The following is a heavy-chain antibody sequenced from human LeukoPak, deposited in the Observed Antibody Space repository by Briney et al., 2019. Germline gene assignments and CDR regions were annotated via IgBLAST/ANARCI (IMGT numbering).Heavy chain of an antibody. CDR3: ARGRVLLWFPGFDP. D-gene: IGHD3-10*01. CDR2: INHSGST. Sequence: SETLSLTCAVYGGSFSSFYWSWIRQPPGKGLEWIGEINHSGSTNYNPSLKSRVTISVDTSKNQFSLKLSSVTAADTAVYYCARGRVLLWFPGFDPWGQGTLVTVSS. V-gene: IGHV4-34*01. J-gene: IGHJ5*02. CDR1: GGSFSSFY.